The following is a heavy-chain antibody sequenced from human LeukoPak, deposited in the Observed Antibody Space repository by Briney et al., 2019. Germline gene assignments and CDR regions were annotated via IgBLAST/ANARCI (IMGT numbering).Heavy chain of an antibody. V-gene: IGHV4-59*01. Sequence: SETLYLTCTVSGGSISSYYWSWIRQPPGKGLEWIGYIYYSGSTNYNPSLKSRVTISVDTSKNQFSLKLSSVTAADTAVYHCARGSREGYNYFDYWGQGTLVIVSS. J-gene: IGHJ4*02. CDR2: IYYSGST. CDR3: ARGSREGYNYFDY. CDR1: GGSISSYY. D-gene: IGHD5-24*01.